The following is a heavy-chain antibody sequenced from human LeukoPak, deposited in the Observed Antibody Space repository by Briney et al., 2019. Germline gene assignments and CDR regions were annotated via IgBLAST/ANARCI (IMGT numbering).Heavy chain of an antibody. J-gene: IGHJ3*02. CDR3: ARHRGSAGWYYDFWSGYDRADAFDI. V-gene: IGHV4-4*07. Sequence: SETLSLTCTVSGGSISSYYWSWIRQPPGKGLEWIGRIYTSGSTNYNPSLKSRVTISVDTSKNQFSLKLSSVTAADTAVYYCARHRGSAGWYYDFWSGYDRADAFDIWGQGTMVTVSS. CDR2: IYTSGST. D-gene: IGHD3-3*01. CDR1: GGSISSYY.